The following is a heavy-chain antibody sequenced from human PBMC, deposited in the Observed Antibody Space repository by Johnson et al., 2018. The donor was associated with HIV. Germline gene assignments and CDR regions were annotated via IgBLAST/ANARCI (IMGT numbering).Heavy chain of an antibody. D-gene: IGHD2-21*01. CDR1: GFTFSDYH. CDR2: ISGSGRTI. Sequence: QVQLVESGGGLVKPGGSLRLSCVASGFTFSDYHMSWIRQAPGKGLEWVSYISGSGRTISYADSVKGRFTISLDNAKNSLHLQMNSLRAEDTAVYYCVRRMVVGYHAFDIWGQGTVVTVSS. V-gene: IGHV3-11*04. CDR3: VRRMVVGYHAFDI. J-gene: IGHJ3*02.